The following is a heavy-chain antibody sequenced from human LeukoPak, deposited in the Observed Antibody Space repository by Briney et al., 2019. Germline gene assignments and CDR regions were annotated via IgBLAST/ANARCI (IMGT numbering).Heavy chain of an antibody. J-gene: IGHJ3*02. CDR3: TRAIIVALGTGPFDI. CDR1: GFSFSSYT. CDR2: IIGTSEM. Sequence: GGSLRLSCAASGFSFSSYTMNWVRLAPGRGLEWVSSIIGTSEMHYADSVKGRFTVSRDNDKNSLFLQLYSLSVEDTAVYYCTRAIIVALGTGPFDIWGQGTVVTVSS. D-gene: IGHD6-13*01. V-gene: IGHV3-21*06.